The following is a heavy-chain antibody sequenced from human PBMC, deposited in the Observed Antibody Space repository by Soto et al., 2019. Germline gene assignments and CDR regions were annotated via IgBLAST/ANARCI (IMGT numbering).Heavy chain of an antibody. V-gene: IGHV4-59*01. Sequence: ETLSLTCTVSGGSIISYYWSWIRQPPGKGLEWIGYIYYSGSTNYNPSLKSRVTISVDTSKNQFSLKLSSVTAADTAVYYCARRTTVTNVICLSHNYYYYMDVWGKGNTVTVSS. D-gene: IGHD4-17*01. J-gene: IGHJ6*03. CDR1: GGSIISYY. CDR2: IYYSGST. CDR3: ARRTTVTNVICLSHNYYYYMDV.